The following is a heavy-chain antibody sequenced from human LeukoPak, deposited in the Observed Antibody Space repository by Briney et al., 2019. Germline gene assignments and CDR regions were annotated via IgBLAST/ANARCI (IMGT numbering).Heavy chain of an antibody. CDR1: GFTFSSYW. CDR3: ARATNWGFPLHMDV. D-gene: IGHD7-27*01. Sequence: GGSLRLSCAASGFTFSSYWMSWIRQAPGKGLEWVSFIGTRDSTKYYADSVKGRFTVSRDNAENSLYLQMNSLTAEDTAVYYCARATNWGFPLHMDVWGKGNTVTVSS. J-gene: IGHJ6*03. CDR2: IGTRDSTK. V-gene: IGHV3-11*01.